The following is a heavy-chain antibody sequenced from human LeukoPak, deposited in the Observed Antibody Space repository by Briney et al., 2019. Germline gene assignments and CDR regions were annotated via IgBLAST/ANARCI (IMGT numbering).Heavy chain of an antibody. CDR2: IKQDGSEK. D-gene: IGHD5/OR15-5a*01. Sequence: GGSLRLSCAASGFTFSSYWMSWVRQAPGKGLEGVANIKQDGSEKYYVDSVKGRFTISRDNAKGSLYLQMNSRRAGDTAVYYCARVGGVYGYRRFDSWGQGTLVAVSS. J-gene: IGHJ4*02. CDR3: ARVGGVYGYRRFDS. CDR1: GFTFSSYW. V-gene: IGHV3-7*03.